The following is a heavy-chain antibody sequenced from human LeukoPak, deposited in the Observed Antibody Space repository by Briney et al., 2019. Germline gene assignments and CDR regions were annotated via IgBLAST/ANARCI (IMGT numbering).Heavy chain of an antibody. CDR2: IYAGDSDT. CDR1: GYIFSDYW. J-gene: IGHJ4*02. D-gene: IGHD6-19*01. Sequence: ESLKISCRGSGYIFSDYWIGWVRQMPGRGLEWMGIIYAGDSDTRYMPSFQGQVTISADKSINTAYLQWSSLKASDTAMYYCARPSYSGGWYYFDYWGQGTLVTVSS. CDR3: ARPSYSGGWYYFDY. V-gene: IGHV5-51*01.